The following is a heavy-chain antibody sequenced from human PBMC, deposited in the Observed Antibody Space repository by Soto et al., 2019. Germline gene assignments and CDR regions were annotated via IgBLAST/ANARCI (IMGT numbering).Heavy chain of an antibody. D-gene: IGHD3-10*01. J-gene: IGHJ4*02. CDR1: GFTFSSYA. V-gene: IGHV3-23*01. CDR3: AKGTPPGYYGSGSYYDPFDY. Sequence: GGSLRLSCAASGFTFSSYAMSWVRQAPRKGLEWVSAISGSGGSTYYADSVKGRFTISRDNSKNTLYLQMNSLRAEDTAVYYCAKGTPPGYYGSGSYYDPFDYWGQGTLVTVS. CDR2: ISGSGGST.